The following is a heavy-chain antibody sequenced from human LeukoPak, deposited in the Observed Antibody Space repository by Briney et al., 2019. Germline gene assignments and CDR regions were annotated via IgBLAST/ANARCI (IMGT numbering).Heavy chain of an antibody. CDR3: ARYSRSIAARPRFDYYYYMDV. D-gene: IGHD6-6*01. J-gene: IGHJ6*03. V-gene: IGHV3-48*01. CDR2: ISSSSSTI. CDR1: GFTFSSYS. Sequence: GGSLRLSCAASGFTFSSYSMNWVRQAPGKGLEWVSYISSSSSTIYYADSVKGRFTISRDNAKNSLYLQMNSLRAEDTAVYYCARYSRSIAARPRFDYYYYMDVWGKGTTVTVSS.